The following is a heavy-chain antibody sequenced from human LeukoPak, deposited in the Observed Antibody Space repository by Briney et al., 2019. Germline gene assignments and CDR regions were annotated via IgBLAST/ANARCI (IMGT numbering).Heavy chain of an antibody. CDR2: ISSSSSYI. CDR3: AISSSSTGYQPSVGAFDI. V-gene: IGHV3-21*04. Sequence: PGGSLRLSCAASGFTFSSYSMNWVRQAPGKGLEWVSSISSSSSYIYYADSVKGRFTISRDNAKNSLYLQMNSLRAEDTAVYYCAISSSSTGYQPSVGAFDIWGQGTMVTVSS. CDR1: GFTFSSYS. D-gene: IGHD3-9*01. J-gene: IGHJ3*02.